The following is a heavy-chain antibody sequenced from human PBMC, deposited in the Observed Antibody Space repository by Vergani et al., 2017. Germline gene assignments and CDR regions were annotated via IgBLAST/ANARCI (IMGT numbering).Heavy chain of an antibody. CDR1: GFTFSSYE. V-gene: IGHV3-48*03. J-gene: IGHJ4*02. CDR2: ISSSGSTI. Sequence: EVQLVESGGGLVQPGGSLRLSCAASGFTFSSYEMNWVRQAPGKGLEWVSYISSSGSTIYYADSVKGRFTISRDNSKDTLYLQMNSLRAEDTAVYYFAKGGREYCSGGSCSVIDCWGQGTLVTVSS. D-gene: IGHD2-15*01. CDR3: AKGGREYCSGGSCSVIDC.